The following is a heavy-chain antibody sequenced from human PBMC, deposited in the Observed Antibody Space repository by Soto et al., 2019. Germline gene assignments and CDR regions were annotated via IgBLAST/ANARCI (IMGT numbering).Heavy chain of an antibody. J-gene: IGHJ6*04. Sequence: PSDTLSLTCAVYGGSFSGYYWSWIRQPPGKGLEWIGEINHSGSTNYNPSLKSRVTISVDTSKNQFSLKLSSVTAADTAVYYCARGNNDFWSGYHPSNGMDVSGKGTTVTVS. CDR1: GGSFSGYY. CDR2: INHSGST. CDR3: ARGNNDFWSGYHPSNGMDV. V-gene: IGHV4-34*01. D-gene: IGHD3-3*01.